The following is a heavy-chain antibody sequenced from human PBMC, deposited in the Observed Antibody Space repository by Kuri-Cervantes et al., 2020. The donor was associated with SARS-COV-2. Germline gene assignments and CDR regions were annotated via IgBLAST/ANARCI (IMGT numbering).Heavy chain of an antibody. V-gene: IGHV4-31*03. CDR2: IYYSGST. CDR3: ARARSITMIVVVIDAFDI. J-gene: IGHJ3*02. Sequence: SETLSLTCTVSGGSISSGGYYWSWIRRHPGKGLEWIGYIYYSGSTYYNPSLKSRVTISVDTSKNQFPLKLSSVTAADTAVYYCARARSITMIVVVIDAFDIWGQGTMVTVSS. D-gene: IGHD3-22*01. CDR1: GGSISSGGYY.